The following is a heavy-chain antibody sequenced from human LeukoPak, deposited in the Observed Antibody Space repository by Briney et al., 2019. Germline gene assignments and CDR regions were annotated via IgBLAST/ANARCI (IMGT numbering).Heavy chain of an antibody. V-gene: IGHV3-48*03. D-gene: IGHD2-21*02. CDR1: GFTFSSYE. Sequence: PGGSLRLSCAVSGFTFSSYEMEWVRQAPGKGLEWVSHISTSGSTIHYADSVKGRFTISRDNAKHSLFLQMNRLRAEDTAVYHCARLAVVTTDGMDVWGQGTTVTVS. J-gene: IGHJ6*02. CDR3: ARLAVVTTDGMDV. CDR2: ISTSGSTI.